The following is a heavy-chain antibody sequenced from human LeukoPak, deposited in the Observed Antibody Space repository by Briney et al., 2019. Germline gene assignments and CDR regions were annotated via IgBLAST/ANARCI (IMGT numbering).Heavy chain of an antibody. J-gene: IGHJ6*02. Sequence: GGSLRLSCAASVFPFSGYYMSWIRQAPGKGLEWVSYISSSGSTIYYADSEKGRFTIYRDNAKNSLYLQMNSLRAEDTAVYYCARFTHCSGGSCLSNYYYYGMDVWGQGTTVTVSS. D-gene: IGHD2-15*01. CDR1: VFPFSGYY. V-gene: IGHV3-11*01. CDR3: ARFTHCSGGSCLSNYYYYGMDV. CDR2: ISSSGSTI.